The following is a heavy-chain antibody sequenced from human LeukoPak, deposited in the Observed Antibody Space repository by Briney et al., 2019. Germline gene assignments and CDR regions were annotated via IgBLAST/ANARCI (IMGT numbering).Heavy chain of an antibody. J-gene: IGHJ5*02. CDR1: GGSISSYY. CDR2: IYTSVST. CDR3: ARAPEEGNWNYISWFDP. Sequence: SETLSLTWTVAGGSISSYYWSWIRQPAGKGLEWIGRIYTSVSTNYNPSLKSRVTMSVDTSKNQFSLKLSSVTAADTAVYYCARAPEEGNWNYISWFDPWGQGTLVTVSS. V-gene: IGHV4-4*07. D-gene: IGHD1-7*01.